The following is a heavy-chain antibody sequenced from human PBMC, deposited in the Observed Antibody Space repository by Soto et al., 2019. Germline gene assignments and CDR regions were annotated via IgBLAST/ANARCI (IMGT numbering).Heavy chain of an antibody. CDR1: GGSISSSNW. D-gene: IGHD2-15*01. V-gene: IGHV4-4*02. Sequence: SETLSLTCAVSGGSISSSNWWSWVRQPPGKGLEWIGEIYHSGSTNYNPSLKSRVTISVDKSKNQFSLKLSSVTAADTAVYYCARLNSEDAILVVVAATDENLFDPWGQGTLVPVSS. J-gene: IGHJ5*02. CDR3: ARLNSEDAILVVVAATDENLFDP. CDR2: IYHSGST.